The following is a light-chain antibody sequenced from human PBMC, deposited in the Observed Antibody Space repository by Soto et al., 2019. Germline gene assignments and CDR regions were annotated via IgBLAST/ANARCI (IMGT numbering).Light chain of an antibody. V-gene: IGKV1-5*03. J-gene: IGKJ1*01. CDR1: QTISSW. Sequence: DIQMTQSPSTLSGSVGDRVTITCRASQTISSWLAWYQQKPGKAPKLLIYKASTVKSGVPSRFSGSGSGTEFTLTISTLQPDDFAPYYCQHYNSYSEAFGQGTKVDIK. CDR2: KAS. CDR3: QHYNSYSEA.